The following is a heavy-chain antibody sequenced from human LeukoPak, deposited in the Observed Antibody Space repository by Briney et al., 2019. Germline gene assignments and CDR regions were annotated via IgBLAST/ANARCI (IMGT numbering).Heavy chain of an antibody. Sequence: SETLSLTCTVSGGSISSYYWSWIRQPPGKGLEWIAYIYYSGSTNYNPSLMSRVTISLDTSKNQFSLKLSSVTAADTAVYYCARARYSSSWYDYWGQGTLVTVSS. D-gene: IGHD6-13*01. J-gene: IGHJ4*02. CDR3: ARARYSSSWYDY. CDR2: IYYSGST. CDR1: GGSISSYY. V-gene: IGHV4-59*01.